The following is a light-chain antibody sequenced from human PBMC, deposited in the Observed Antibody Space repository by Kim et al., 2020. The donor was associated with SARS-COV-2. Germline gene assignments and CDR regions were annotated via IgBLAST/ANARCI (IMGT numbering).Light chain of an antibody. CDR2: DVS. CDR3: SSCTSSSTVI. CDR1: SSDVGGYNY. J-gene: IGLJ2*01. Sequence: GKSISISCTGTSSDVGGYNYVSWYQQEPGEAPKLMIYDVSSRPSGVSNRFSGSKSGNTASLTISGLHAEDEADYYCSSCTSSSTVIFGGGTQLTVL. V-gene: IGLV2-14*04.